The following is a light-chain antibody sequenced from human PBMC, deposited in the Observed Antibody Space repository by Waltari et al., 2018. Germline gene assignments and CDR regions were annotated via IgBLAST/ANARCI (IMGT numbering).Light chain of an antibody. CDR3: QQYGSSILYT. CDR1: QSLTKRY. V-gene: IGKV3-20*01. J-gene: IGKJ2*01. CDR2: GAS. Sequence: VLTQSPGPLSLSPGERVTLPCRASQSLTKRYLAWYQQKPGPAPRLLIYGASSRAAGIPDRFSGSGSGTDFTLTISRLEPEDFAVYYCQQYGSSILYTFGQGTKLEIK.